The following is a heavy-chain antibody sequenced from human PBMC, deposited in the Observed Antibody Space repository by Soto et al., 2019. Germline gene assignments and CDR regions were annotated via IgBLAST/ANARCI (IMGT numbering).Heavy chain of an antibody. CDR1: GGSISSGDYY. J-gene: IGHJ4*02. D-gene: IGHD2-2*01. Sequence: SETLSLTCTVSGGSISSGDYYWSWIRQPPGKGLEWIGYIYYSGSTYYNPSLKSRVTISVDTSKNQFSLKLSSVTAADTAVYYCASTSKIVVVPAAIDYWGQGTLVTVSS. V-gene: IGHV4-30-4*01. CDR3: ASTSKIVVVPAAIDY. CDR2: IYYSGST.